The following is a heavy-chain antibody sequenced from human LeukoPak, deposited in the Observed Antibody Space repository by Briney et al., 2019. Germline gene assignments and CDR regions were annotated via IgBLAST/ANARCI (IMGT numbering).Heavy chain of an antibody. Sequence: GGSLRLSCAASGFTFSSYGMHWVRQAPGKGLEWVAVISYDGSNKYYADSVKGRFTISRDNSKNTLYLQMNSLRAEDTAVYYCATYGSGSYYNSHWGQGTLVTVSS. V-gene: IGHV3-30*03. CDR1: GFTFSSYG. D-gene: IGHD3-10*01. CDR3: ATYGSGSYYNSH. J-gene: IGHJ4*02. CDR2: ISYDGSNK.